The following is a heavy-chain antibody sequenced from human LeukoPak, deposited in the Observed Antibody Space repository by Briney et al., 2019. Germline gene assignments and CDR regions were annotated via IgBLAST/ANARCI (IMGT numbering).Heavy chain of an antibody. CDR3: AKGAVEMATMVPSDY. CDR1: GFNFDDFG. J-gene: IGHJ4*02. V-gene: IGHV3-23*01. Sequence: GGSLRLSCAASGFNFDDFGMTWVRQAPGKGLEWVSAISGSGGSTYYADSVKGRFTISRDNSKNTLYLQMNSLRAEDTAVYYCAKGAVEMATMVPSDYWGQGTLVTVSS. CDR2: ISGSGGST. D-gene: IGHD5-24*01.